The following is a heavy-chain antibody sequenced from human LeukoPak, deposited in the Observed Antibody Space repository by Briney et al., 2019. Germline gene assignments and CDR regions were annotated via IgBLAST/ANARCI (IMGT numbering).Heavy chain of an antibody. CDR1: GFTFSDYY. J-gene: IGHJ4*02. Sequence: GGSLRLSCAASGFTFSDYYMSWLRQAPGKGLEGVSYISSSGSTIYYADSVKGRFTISRDNAKNSLYLQMNSLRAEDTAVYYCARAISSGWLPDYRGQGTLVTVSS. CDR2: ISSSGSTI. CDR3: ARAISSGWLPDY. D-gene: IGHD6-19*01. V-gene: IGHV3-11*04.